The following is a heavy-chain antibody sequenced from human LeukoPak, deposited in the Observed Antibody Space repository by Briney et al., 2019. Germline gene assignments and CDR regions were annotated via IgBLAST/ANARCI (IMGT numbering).Heavy chain of an antibody. V-gene: IGHV3-15*01. CDR3: TTNGPPIFGVVMKRSHYYYMDV. J-gene: IGHJ6*03. CDR2: IKSKTDGGTT. Sequence: GGSLRLSCAASGFTFSNAWMSWVRQAPGKGLEWVGRIKSKTDGGTTDYAAPVKGRFTISRDDSKNTLYLQMNSLKTEDTAVYYCTTNGPPIFGVVMKRSHYYYMDVWGKGTTVTVSS. D-gene: IGHD3-3*01. CDR1: GFTFSNAW.